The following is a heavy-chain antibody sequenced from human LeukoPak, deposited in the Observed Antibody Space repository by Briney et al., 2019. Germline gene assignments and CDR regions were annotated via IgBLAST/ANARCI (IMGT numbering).Heavy chain of an antibody. J-gene: IGHJ4*02. CDR2: ISAYNGNT. V-gene: IGHV1-18*01. CDR3: ARRLLTPYSSSSIDY. D-gene: IGHD6-6*01. Sequence: ASVKVSCKASGYTFTSYGISWVRQAPGQGLEWMGWISAYNGNTNYAQKLQGRVTMTTDTSTSTAYMELRSLRSDDTAVYYCARRLLTPYSSSSIDYWGQETLVTVSS. CDR1: GYTFTSYG.